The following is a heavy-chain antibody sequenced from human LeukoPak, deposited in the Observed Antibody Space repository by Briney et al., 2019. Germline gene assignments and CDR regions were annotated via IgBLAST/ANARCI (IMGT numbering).Heavy chain of an antibody. CDR1: GYTFTSYW. V-gene: IGHV5-51*01. CDR3: VRGHVYNDH. CDR2: INPGDSDT. D-gene: IGHD1-1*01. Sequence: GESLKISCQGSGYTFTSYWIGWVRQMPGKGLEWMGIINPGDSDTRYNPSSQGQVTISVDKSINTAYLQWSSLKASDTATYFCVRGHVYNDHWGQGTLVTVSS. J-gene: IGHJ5*02.